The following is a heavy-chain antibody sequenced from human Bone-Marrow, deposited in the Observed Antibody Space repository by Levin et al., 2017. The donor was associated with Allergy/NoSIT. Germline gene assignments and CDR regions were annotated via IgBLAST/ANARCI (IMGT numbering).Heavy chain of an antibody. CDR1: GFTFSSYA. V-gene: IGHV3-30-3*01. Sequence: GGSLRLSCAASGFTFSSYAMHWVRQAPGKGLEWVAVISYDGSNKYYADSVKGRFTISRDNSKNTLYLQMNSLRAEDTAVYYCARDTPRGRRSYGMDVWGQGTTVTVSS. J-gene: IGHJ6*02. CDR2: ISYDGSNK. D-gene: IGHD3-10*01. CDR3: ARDTPRGRRSYGMDV.